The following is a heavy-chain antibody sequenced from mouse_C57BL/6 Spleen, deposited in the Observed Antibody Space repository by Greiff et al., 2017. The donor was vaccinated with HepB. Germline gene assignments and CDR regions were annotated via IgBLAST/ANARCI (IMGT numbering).Heavy chain of an antibody. V-gene: IGHV1-64*01. J-gene: IGHJ4*01. Sequence: VQLQQPGAELVKPGASVKLSCKASGYTFTSYWMHWVKQRPGQGLEWIGMIHPNSGSTNYNEKFKSKATLTVDKSSSTAYMQLSSLTSEDSAVYYCARPDGYDAMDYWGQGTSVTVSS. D-gene: IGHD2-3*01. CDR3: ARPDGYDAMDY. CDR2: IHPNSGST. CDR1: GYTFTSYW.